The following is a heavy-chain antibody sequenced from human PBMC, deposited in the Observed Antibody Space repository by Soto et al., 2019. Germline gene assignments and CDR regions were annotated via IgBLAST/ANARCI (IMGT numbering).Heavy chain of an antibody. CDR3: AKDFRGYSYGYEGYFDY. D-gene: IGHD5-18*01. V-gene: IGHV3-23*01. CDR1: GFTFSSYA. Sequence: EVQLLESGGGLVQPGGSLRLSCAASGFTFSSYAMNWVRQAPGKGLEWVSVTSGSGGSTYYADSVKGRFNVSRDNSKNTLYLQMNSLRAEDTAVYYCAKDFRGYSYGYEGYFDYWGQGTLVTVSS. CDR2: TSGSGGST. J-gene: IGHJ4*02.